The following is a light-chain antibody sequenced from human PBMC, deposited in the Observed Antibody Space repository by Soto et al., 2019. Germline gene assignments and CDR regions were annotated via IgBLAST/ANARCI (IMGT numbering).Light chain of an antibody. CDR2: GAS. CDR1: QSVSTN. CDR3: QQYDYWYT. J-gene: IGKJ2*01. V-gene: IGKV3-15*01. Sequence: EIVMTQSPATLSVSPGERATLSCRASQSVSTNLGWYHQRPGQAPRLLIYGASTRATGIPARFSGSGSGTEFTLTISSLQSEDFSLYYCQQYDYWYTFGQGTKLEIK.